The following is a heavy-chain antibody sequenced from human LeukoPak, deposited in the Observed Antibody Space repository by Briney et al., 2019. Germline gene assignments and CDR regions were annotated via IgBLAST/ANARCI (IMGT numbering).Heavy chain of an antibody. CDR2: IYYSGST. J-gene: IGHJ4*02. CDR1: GGSISSYY. D-gene: IGHD1-26*01. V-gene: IGHV4-59*01. Sequence: SETLSLTCTVSGGSISSYYWSWIRQPPGKGLEWIGYIYYSGSTNYNPSLKSRVTISVDTSKNQFSLKLSSVTAADTAVYYCARSGSYYGAGFDCWGQGTLVTVSS. CDR3: ARSGSYYGAGFDC.